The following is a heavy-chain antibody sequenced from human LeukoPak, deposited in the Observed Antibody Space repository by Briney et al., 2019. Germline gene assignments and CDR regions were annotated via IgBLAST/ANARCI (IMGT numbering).Heavy chain of an antibody. CDR3: ARALGWGSSWFDP. D-gene: IGHD7-27*01. CDR2: INPNSGGT. V-gene: IGHV1-2*04. J-gene: IGHJ5*02. CDR1: GYTFTGYY. Sequence: ASVKVSCKASGYTFTGYYMHWVRQAPGQGLEWMGWINPNSGGTNYAQKFQGWVTMTRDTSISTAYMELSRLRSDDTAVYYCARALGWGSSWFDPWGQGTLVTVSS.